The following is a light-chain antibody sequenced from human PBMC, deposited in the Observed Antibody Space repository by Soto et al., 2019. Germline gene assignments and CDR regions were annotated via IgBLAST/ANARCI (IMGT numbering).Light chain of an antibody. CDR3: QQFGSSPST. CDR1: QSVFTY. Sequence: ELVLTQSPGTLSLSPGERATLSCRASQSVFTYLAWYQQRPGQPPRLLIYGASSRATGIPDRFSGSGSGTDFSLTISRVEPEDFAVYYCQQFGSSPSTFGQGTKLEIK. J-gene: IGKJ2*01. V-gene: IGKV3-20*01. CDR2: GAS.